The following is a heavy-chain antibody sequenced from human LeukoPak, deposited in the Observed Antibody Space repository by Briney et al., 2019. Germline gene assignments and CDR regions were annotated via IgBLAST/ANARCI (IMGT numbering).Heavy chain of an antibody. Sequence: GGSLRLSCAASGFTLSNYAMHWVRQAPGKGLEWVSSISRTSSYIYYADSVKGRFTISRDNAKNSLYLQMNSLRAEDTAVYYCARITSGRSTYYFDYWGQGTLVTVSS. CDR2: ISRTSSYI. V-gene: IGHV3-21*01. CDR1: GFTLSNYA. D-gene: IGHD1-26*01. CDR3: ARITSGRSTYYFDY. J-gene: IGHJ4*02.